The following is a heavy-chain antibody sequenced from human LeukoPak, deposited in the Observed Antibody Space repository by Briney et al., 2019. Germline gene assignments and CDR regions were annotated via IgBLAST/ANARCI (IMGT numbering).Heavy chain of an antibody. V-gene: IGHV4-39*01. D-gene: IGHD6-13*01. Sequence: SETLSLTCTVSGGSISSSYYYWGWIRQPPGKGLEWIGSIYYSGSTYYNPSLKSRVTISVDTSKNQFSLKLSSVTAADTAVYYCARHTELDIAAAGFVSNWFDPWGQGTLVTVSS. CDR1: GGSISSSYYY. CDR3: ARHTELDIAAAGFVSNWFDP. CDR2: IYYSGST. J-gene: IGHJ5*02.